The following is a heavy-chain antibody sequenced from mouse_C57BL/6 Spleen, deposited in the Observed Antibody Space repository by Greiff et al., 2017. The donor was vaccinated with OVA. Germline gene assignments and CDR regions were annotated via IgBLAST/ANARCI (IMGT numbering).Heavy chain of an antibody. CDR1: GFTFSSYA. V-gene: IGHV5-4*01. Sequence: EVQLVESGGGLVKPGGSLKLSCAASGFTFSSYAMSWFRQTPEKRLEWVATISDGGSYTYYPDNVKGRFTISRDNAKNNLYLQMSHLKSEDTAMYYCARERDFDYWGQGTTLTVSS. CDR2: ISDGGSYT. J-gene: IGHJ2*01. CDR3: ARERDFDY.